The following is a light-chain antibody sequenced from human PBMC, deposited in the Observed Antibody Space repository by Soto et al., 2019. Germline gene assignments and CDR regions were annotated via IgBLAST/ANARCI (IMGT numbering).Light chain of an antibody. V-gene: IGLV2-23*01. CDR1: SSDVGSYNV. CDR2: EGS. CDR3: CSYAGSSTVV. J-gene: IGLJ3*02. Sequence: QSVLTQPASVSGSPGQSITISCTGTSSDVGSYNVVSWYQQHPGKGPKLMIYEGSKRPSGVSNRFSGSKSGNTASLTISGLQAEDEADYYCCSYAGSSTVVFGGGTKLTVL.